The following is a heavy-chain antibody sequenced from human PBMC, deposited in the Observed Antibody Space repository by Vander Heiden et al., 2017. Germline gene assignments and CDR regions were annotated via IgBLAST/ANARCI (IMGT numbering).Heavy chain of an antibody. V-gene: IGHV3-11*01. Sequence: QVQLVEPGGGLVKPGGYLRLPCAASEFTFRDDYMSWIRQAAGKGLEWILYISSSGSTIYYADSVKGRFTISRDNAKNSLYLQMNSLGAEDTAVYYCASLITMIVVADAFDIWGQGTMVTVSS. CDR3: ASLITMIVVADAFDI. J-gene: IGHJ3*02. D-gene: IGHD3-22*01. CDR2: ISSSGSTI. CDR1: EFTFRDDY.